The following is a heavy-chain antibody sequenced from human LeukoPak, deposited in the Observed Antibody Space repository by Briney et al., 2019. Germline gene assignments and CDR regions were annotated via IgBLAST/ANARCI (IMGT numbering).Heavy chain of an antibody. CDR2: ISGSGGST. Sequence: GGSLRLSCAASGLTFSSYAMSWVRQAPGKGLEWVSAISGSGGSTYYADSVKGRLTISRDNSKNTLYLQMNSLRAEDTAVYYCAKSRGSSWFANFDYWGQGTLVTVSS. J-gene: IGHJ4*02. CDR1: GLTFSSYA. D-gene: IGHD6-13*01. V-gene: IGHV3-23*01. CDR3: AKSRGSSWFANFDY.